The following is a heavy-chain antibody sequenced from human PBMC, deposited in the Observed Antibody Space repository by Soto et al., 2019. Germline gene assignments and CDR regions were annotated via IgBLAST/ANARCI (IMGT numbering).Heavy chain of an antibody. CDR3: ARTDTPYCSSTSCYTVTGRKYGMDV. V-gene: IGHV3-33*01. CDR2: IWYDGSNK. CDR1: GFTFSSYG. Sequence: GGSLRLSCAASGFTFSSYGMHWVRQAPGKGLEWVAVIWYDGSNKYYADSVKGRFTISRDNSKNTLYLQMNSLRAEDTAVYYCARTDTPYCSSTSCYTVTGRKYGMDVWGQGTTVTVS. J-gene: IGHJ6*02. D-gene: IGHD2-2*02.